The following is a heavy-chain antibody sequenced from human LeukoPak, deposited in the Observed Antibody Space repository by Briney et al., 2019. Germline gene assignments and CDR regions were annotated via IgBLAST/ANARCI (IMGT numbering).Heavy chain of an antibody. D-gene: IGHD2-2*01. CDR1: GFTFSNYA. CDR3: VREGEVPAAFDY. Sequence: PGGSLRLSXAASGFTFSNYAMHWVGQAPGKGLEYVSAISSNGGSTYYANSVKGRFTISRDNSKNTLYLQMGSLRAEDMAVYYCVREGEVPAAFDYWGQGTLVTVSS. J-gene: IGHJ4*02. CDR2: ISSNGGST. V-gene: IGHV3-64*01.